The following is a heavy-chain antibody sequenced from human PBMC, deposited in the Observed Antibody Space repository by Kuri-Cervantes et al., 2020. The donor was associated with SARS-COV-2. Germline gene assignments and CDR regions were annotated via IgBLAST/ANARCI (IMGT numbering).Heavy chain of an antibody. Sequence: SETLSLTCTVSGGSISSGDYYWSWIRQPPGKGLEWIGYIYYSGSTYYNPSLKSRVTISVDTSTDQFSLKLSSVTAADTAVYYCARVSTTVVTGSYWYFDLWGRGTLVTVSS. CDR2: IYYSGST. CDR3: ARVSTTVVTGSYWYFDL. V-gene: IGHV4-30-4*01. CDR1: GGSISSGDYY. D-gene: IGHD4-23*01. J-gene: IGHJ2*01.